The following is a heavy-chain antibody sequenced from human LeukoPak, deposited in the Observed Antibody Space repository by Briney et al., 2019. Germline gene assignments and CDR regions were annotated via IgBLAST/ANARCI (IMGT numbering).Heavy chain of an antibody. V-gene: IGHV3-69-1*01. CDR3: ARGTYYSGSGPGNWFDP. CDR2: ITKKTAI. Sequence: GGSLRLSCAASGFSVTDYYMNWIRQSPGKGLEWVSHITKKTAIEYADSVKGGFTISRDNANNLLLLQMDSLRPEDTGVYYCARGTYYSGSGPGNWFDPWGHGTLVTVSS. CDR1: GFSVTDYY. J-gene: IGHJ5*02. D-gene: IGHD3-10*01.